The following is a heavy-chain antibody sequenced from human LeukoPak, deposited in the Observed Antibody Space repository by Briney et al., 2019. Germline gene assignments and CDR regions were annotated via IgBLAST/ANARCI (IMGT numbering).Heavy chain of an antibody. D-gene: IGHD4-17*01. V-gene: IGHV4-59*01. CDR2: IYYSGST. J-gene: IGHJ4*02. Sequence: SETLSLTCTASGGSISSYYWSWIRQPPGKGLEWIGYIYYSGSTNYNPSLKSRVTISVDTSKNQFSLKLSSVTAADTAVYYCASSYGVHWYYFDYWGQGTLVTVSS. CDR1: GGSISSYY. CDR3: ASSYGVHWYYFDY.